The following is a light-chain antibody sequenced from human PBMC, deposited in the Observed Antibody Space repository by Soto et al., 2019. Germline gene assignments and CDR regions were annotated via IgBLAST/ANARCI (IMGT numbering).Light chain of an antibody. J-gene: IGLJ1*01. CDR1: KSDIGVYDF. CDR3: KSYAGRNTYV. V-gene: IGLV2-8*01. Sequence: QSALTQPPSASGSPGQSVTISCTGTKSDIGVYDFVSWYQHHPGKAPRLIIYEVVQRPSGVPDRFSGSKSGNTASLPVSGLQAAAEADYFCKSYAGRNTYVFGSGTKVTVL. CDR2: EVV.